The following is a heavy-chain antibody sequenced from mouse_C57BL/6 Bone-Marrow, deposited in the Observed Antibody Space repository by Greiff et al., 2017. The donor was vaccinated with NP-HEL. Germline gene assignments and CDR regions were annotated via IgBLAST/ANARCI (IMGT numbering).Heavy chain of an antibody. CDR3: ANPGLIRKEGGFAY. D-gene: IGHD2-3*01. V-gene: IGHV1-74*01. CDR2: IHPSDSDT. J-gene: IGHJ3*01. CDR1: GYTFTSYW. Sequence: VQLKQPGAELVKPGASVKVSCKASGYTFTSYWMHWVKQRPGQGLEWIGRIHPSDSDTNYNQKFKGKATLTVDKSSSTAYMQLSSLTSEDSAVYYCANPGLIRKEGGFAYWGQGTLVTVSA.